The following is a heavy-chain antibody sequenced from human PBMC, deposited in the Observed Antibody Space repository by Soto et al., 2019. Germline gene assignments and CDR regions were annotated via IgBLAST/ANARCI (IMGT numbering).Heavy chain of an antibody. CDR3: ARDLKEYCSDGKCNWFDP. V-gene: IGHV4-59*01. D-gene: IGHD2-15*01. Sequence: SETLSLTCTVSGASISTYYWSWIRQPPGKGLEWIGYISYSGSTNYNPSLKSRVTISFDASKDEISLQVRSATAADAAVYYCARDLKEYCSDGKCNWFDPWGQGTLVTVS. CDR1: GASISTYY. CDR2: ISYSGST. J-gene: IGHJ5*02.